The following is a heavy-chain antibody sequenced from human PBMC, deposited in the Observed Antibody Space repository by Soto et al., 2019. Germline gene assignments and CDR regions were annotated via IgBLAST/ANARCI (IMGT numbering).Heavy chain of an antibody. CDR1: GYTFTSYG. D-gene: IGHD4-17*01. V-gene: IGHV1-18*01. Sequence: ASVKVSCKASGYTFTSYGISWVRQAPGQGLEYMGWVSPENRNAGYAPQFRGRVSMTADTSINTVYLELTTLTYEDTAVYYCEVTTGYWGQGTMVTV. CDR2: VSPENRNA. J-gene: IGHJ4*02. CDR3: EVTTGY.